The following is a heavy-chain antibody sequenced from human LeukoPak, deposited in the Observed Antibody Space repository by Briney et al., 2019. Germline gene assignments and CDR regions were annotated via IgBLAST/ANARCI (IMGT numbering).Heavy chain of an antibody. CDR2: IKQDGSEK. Sequence: GGSLRLSCAASGFTFSSYWMSWVRQAPGKGLEWVANIKQDGSEKYYVDSVKGRFTISRDNAKNSLYLQMNSLRAEDTAVYYCARARGVLLWFGELIADAFDIWGQGTMVTVSS. V-gene: IGHV3-7*01. CDR1: GFTFSSYW. J-gene: IGHJ3*02. D-gene: IGHD3-10*01. CDR3: ARARGVLLWFGELIADAFDI.